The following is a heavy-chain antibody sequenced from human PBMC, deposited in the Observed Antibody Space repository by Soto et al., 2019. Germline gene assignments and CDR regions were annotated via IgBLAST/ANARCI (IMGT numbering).Heavy chain of an antibody. D-gene: IGHD4-17*01. V-gene: IGHV4-59*01. CDR3: AKTPMTTVTTDLDY. CDR2: VYYSGST. Sequence: PSETLSLTCTLSGGSISGYYWSWIRQPPGKGLEWIGYVYYSGSTKYNPSLESRVTISVDMSNNQFSLMLTSVTAADTAVYYCAKTPMTTVTTDLDYWGQGTLVTVSS. CDR1: GGSISGYY. J-gene: IGHJ4*02.